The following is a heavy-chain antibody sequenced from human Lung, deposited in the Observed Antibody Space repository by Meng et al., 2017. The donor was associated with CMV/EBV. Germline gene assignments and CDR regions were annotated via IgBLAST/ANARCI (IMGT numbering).Heavy chain of an antibody. Sequence: ESXKISXVASGFTFGHYWMSWVRQSPARGLEWVANIKQDATEARYADSTNGRLTISRDNTRRAVSLEMNRLRVEDSAVYYCARVLCDGSTCFNGLGFWGQGTPVXVSS. D-gene: IGHD5-24*01. CDR3: ARVLCDGSTCFNGLGF. CDR1: GFTFGHYW. J-gene: IGHJ4*02. CDR2: IKQDATEA. V-gene: IGHV3-7*01.